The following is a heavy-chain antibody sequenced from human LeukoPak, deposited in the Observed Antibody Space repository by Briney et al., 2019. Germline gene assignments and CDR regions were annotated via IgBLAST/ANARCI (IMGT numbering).Heavy chain of an antibody. Sequence: PSETLSLTCTVSGGSISSGGYYWSWIRQPPGKGLEWIASIYYSGSTYYNPSLKSRVTISVDTSKNQFSLKLSSVTAADTAVYYCARDWDMGATGAFDIWGQGTMVTVSS. V-gene: IGHV4-39*07. CDR2: IYYSGST. J-gene: IGHJ3*02. CDR1: GGSISSGGYY. D-gene: IGHD1-26*01. CDR3: ARDWDMGATGAFDI.